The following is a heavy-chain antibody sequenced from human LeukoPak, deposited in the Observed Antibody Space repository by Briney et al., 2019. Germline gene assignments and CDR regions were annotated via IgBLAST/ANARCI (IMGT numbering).Heavy chain of an antibody. CDR3: ASYYDFWSGYYTYYFDY. CDR2: ISSSSSYI. CDR1: GFIFSSYS. Sequence: GGSLRLSCAASGFIFSSYSMNWVRQAPGKGLEWVSSISSSSSYIYYADSVKGQFTISRDNAKNSLYLQMNSLRAEDTAVYYCASYYDFWSGYYTYYFDYWGQGTLVTVSS. J-gene: IGHJ4*02. V-gene: IGHV3-21*01. D-gene: IGHD3-3*01.